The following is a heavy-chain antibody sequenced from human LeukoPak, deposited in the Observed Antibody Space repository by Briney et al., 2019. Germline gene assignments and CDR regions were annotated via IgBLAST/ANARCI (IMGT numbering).Heavy chain of an antibody. CDR3: ARATILIAAAGTRHDWFDP. CDR2: IIPIFGTA. Sequence: SVKVSCKASGGTFSSYAINWVRQAPGQGLEWMGGIIPIFGTANYAQKFQGRVTISADESTSTAYMELSSLRSEDTAVYYCARATILIAAAGTRHDWFDPWGQGTLVTVSS. D-gene: IGHD6-13*01. V-gene: IGHV1-69*13. CDR1: GGTFSSYA. J-gene: IGHJ5*02.